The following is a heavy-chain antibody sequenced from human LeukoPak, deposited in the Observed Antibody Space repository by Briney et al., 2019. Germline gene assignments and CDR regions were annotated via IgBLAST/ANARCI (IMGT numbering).Heavy chain of an antibody. CDR3: ARAIAARRRVGWDYFDY. J-gene: IGHJ4*02. V-gene: IGHV4-4*07. CDR2: IYTSGGT. CDR1: GGSISSYY. Sequence: SETLSLTCTVSGGSISSYYWSWIRQPAGKGLEWIGRIYTSGGTNYNPSLKSRVTMSVDTSKNQFSLKLSSVTAADTAVYFCARAIAARRRVGWDYFDYWGQGTLVTVSS. D-gene: IGHD6-6*01.